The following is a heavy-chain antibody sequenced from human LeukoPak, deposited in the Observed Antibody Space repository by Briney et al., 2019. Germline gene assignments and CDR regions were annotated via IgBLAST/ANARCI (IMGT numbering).Heavy chain of an antibody. CDR1: GGTFSSYA. CDR3: ARAVGAYGAFDI. V-gene: IGHV1-69*05. J-gene: IGHJ3*02. Sequence: SVKVSCKASGGTFSSYAISWVRQAPGQGLEWMGGIIPIFGTANYAQKFQGRVTITTDESTSTAYMELSSLRSEDTAVYYCARAVGAYGAFDIWGQGTMVTVSS. D-gene: IGHD1-26*01. CDR2: IIPIFGTA.